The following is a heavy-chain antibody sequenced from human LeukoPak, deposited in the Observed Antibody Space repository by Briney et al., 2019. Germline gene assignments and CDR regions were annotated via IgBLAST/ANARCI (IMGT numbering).Heavy chain of an antibody. CDR1: GYTFTRYY. Sequence: ASVKVSCKASGYTFTRYYMHWVRQPPGQGLEWMGWISTHNGNTKYAQKFQGRVTMTTDTSTSTVYMELRSLRSDDTAVYYCARDVISGSGTYLFDPWGQGTLVTVSS. CDR3: ARDVISGSGTYLFDP. V-gene: IGHV1-18*04. D-gene: IGHD3-10*01. J-gene: IGHJ5*02. CDR2: ISTHNGNT.